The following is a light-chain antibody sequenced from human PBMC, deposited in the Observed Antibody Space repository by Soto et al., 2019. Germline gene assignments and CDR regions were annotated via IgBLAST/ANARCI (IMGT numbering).Light chain of an antibody. Sequence: EIVLTQSPATLSLSAGERATLSCRASQSVGTYLAWYQQKPGQPPRLLIHDASNRATAIPARFSGSGSGTDFTLTIISLEPEDVAGYYCQQRSNWPPITFGQGTRLDIK. CDR3: QQRSNWPPIT. CDR2: DAS. J-gene: IGKJ5*01. CDR1: QSVGTY. V-gene: IGKV3-11*01.